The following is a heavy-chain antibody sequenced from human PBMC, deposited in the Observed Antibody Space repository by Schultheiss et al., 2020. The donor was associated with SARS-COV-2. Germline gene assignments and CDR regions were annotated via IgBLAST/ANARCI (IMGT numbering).Heavy chain of an antibody. CDR1: GGSISSSNW. D-gene: IGHD5-24*01. Sequence: SETLSLTCAVSGGSISSSNWWSWVRQPPGKGLELIGYIYYSGSTNYNPSLKSRVTISVDTSKNQFSLKLSSVTAADTAVYYCARGGVRDGFNYERDAFDIWGQGTMVKVSS. CDR3: ARGGVRDGFNYERDAFDI. CDR2: IYYSGST. V-gene: IGHV4-4*02. J-gene: IGHJ3*02.